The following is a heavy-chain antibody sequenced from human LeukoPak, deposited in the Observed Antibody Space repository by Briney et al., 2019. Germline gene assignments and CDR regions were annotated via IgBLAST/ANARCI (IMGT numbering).Heavy chain of an antibody. CDR2: IIPIFGTA. CDR3: ASHYGGNSPFDY. CDR1: GGTFSSYA. D-gene: IGHD4-23*01. J-gene: IGHJ4*02. Sequence: SVKVSCKASGGTFSSYAISWVRQAPGQGLEWMGGIIPIFGTANYAQKFQGRVTITTDESTSTAYMELSSLRSEDTAVYYCASHYGGNSPFDYWGQGTLVTVSS. V-gene: IGHV1-69*05.